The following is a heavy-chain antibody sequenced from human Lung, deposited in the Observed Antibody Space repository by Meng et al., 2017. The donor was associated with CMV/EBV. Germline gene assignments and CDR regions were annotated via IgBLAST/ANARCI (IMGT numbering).Heavy chain of an antibody. D-gene: IGHD6-6*01. CDR3: ARVSTPGRPRSHCDA. Sequence: ASVKVSCKASGYTFTDNYIYWVRQAPGQGLEWMGWINPNSGGTNYAQKFQGRVTMTRDTSTSTAFMDLSRLRSDDRAVYYCARVSTPGRPRSHCDAWGQGTXVTVSS. CDR1: GYTFTDNY. CDR2: INPNSGGT. V-gene: IGHV1-2*02. J-gene: IGHJ5*02.